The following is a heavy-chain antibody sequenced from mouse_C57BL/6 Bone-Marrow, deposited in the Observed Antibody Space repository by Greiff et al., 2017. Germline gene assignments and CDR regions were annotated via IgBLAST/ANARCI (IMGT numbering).Heavy chain of an antibody. J-gene: IGHJ1*03. Sequence: EVQLQEPGGDLVKPGGSLKLSCAASGFTFSSYGMSWVRQTPDKRLEWVATISSGGSYTYYPDSVKGRFTFSSANAKNTLYLQMSRLKSEDTAMYYCAGYSRRDWYLDVWGTGTTVTVSS. D-gene: IGHD1-2*01. CDR1: GFTFSSYG. V-gene: IGHV5-6*01. CDR3: AGYSRRDWYLDV. CDR2: ISSGGSYT.